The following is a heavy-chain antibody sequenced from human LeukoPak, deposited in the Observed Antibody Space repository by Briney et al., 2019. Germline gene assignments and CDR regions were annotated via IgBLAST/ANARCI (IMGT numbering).Heavy chain of an antibody. CDR3: ARAYSSSWYFNWFDP. V-gene: IGHV4-61*09. CDR2: IHTSGST. D-gene: IGHD6-13*01. Sequence: PSETLSLTCTVSGASISSTSYCWGWIRQPAGKGLEWIGHIHTSGSTNYNPSLKSRVTISVDTSKNQFSLKLSSVTAADTAVYFCARAYSSSWYFNWFDPWGQGTQVTVSS. J-gene: IGHJ5*02. CDR1: GASISSTSYC.